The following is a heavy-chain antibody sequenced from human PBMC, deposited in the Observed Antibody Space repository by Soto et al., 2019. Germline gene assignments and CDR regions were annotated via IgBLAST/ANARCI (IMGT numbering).Heavy chain of an antibody. D-gene: IGHD7-27*01. V-gene: IGHV1-8*01. CDR1: GYTFTSYD. CDR3: ARGLLGMGGYYYYYGMDV. J-gene: IGHJ6*02. Sequence: QVQLVQSGAEVKKPGASVKVSCKASGYTFTSYDINWVRQATGQGLEWMGWMNPNSGNTGYAQQFPGRVTMTRNTSISTAYMELSSLRSEDTAVYYCARGLLGMGGYYYYYGMDVWGQGTTGTVSS. CDR2: MNPNSGNT.